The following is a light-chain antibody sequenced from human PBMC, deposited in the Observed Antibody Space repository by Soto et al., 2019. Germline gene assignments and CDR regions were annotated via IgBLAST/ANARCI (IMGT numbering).Light chain of an antibody. CDR1: QSISFY. V-gene: IGKV1-39*01. J-gene: IGKJ1*01. CDR3: QQSDSLPRT. Sequence: DIQMTQSPSSLSASVGDRVTITCRASQSISFYLNWYQQKPGKAPKLLIYAASRLQSGVPSRFSGSGSGPDFTLTIHTLQPEDFATYACQQSDSLPRTFGLGTKVEIK. CDR2: AAS.